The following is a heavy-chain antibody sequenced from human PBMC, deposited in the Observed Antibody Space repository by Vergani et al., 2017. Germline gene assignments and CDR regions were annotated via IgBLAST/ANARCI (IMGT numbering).Heavy chain of an antibody. D-gene: IGHD6-19*01. CDR3: ASDTHSGQRADR. CDR2: INHSGST. V-gene: IGHV4-34*01. CDR1: GGSFSGYY. J-gene: IGHJ5*02. Sequence: QVQLQQWGAGLLKPSETLSLTCAVYGGSFSGYYWSWIRQPPGKGLEWIGEINHSGSTNYNPSLKSRVSISVDMSKSQFSLNLSSVTAADTAVYYCASDTHSGQRADRWGQGILVTVTS.